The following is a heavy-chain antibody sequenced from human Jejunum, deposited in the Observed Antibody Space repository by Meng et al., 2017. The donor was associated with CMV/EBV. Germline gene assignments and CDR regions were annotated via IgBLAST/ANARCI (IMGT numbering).Heavy chain of an antibody. Sequence: FYRSALTWVRQAPGKGPEWVSVISRSGGDTNYADSVKGRFTISRDNSKNTLYLEMSSLRAEDTAIYYCAKESGQYQMLSYYGLDVWGQGTTVTVSS. CDR2: ISRSGGDT. CDR3: AKESGQYQMLSYYGLDV. V-gene: IGHV3-23*01. D-gene: IGHD2-2*01. J-gene: IGHJ6*02. CDR1: FYRSA.